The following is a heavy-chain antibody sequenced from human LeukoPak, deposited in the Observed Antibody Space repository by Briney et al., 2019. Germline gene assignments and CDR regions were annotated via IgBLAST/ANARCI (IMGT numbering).Heavy chain of an antibody. Sequence: GGSLRLSCAASGFTFSDFAMIWVRQAPGKGLEWVSAISGSGDKTHYADSVKGRFTISRDNSKSVLYMQLNNLRLEDTAVYYCGEGHWGRGTLVTVSS. CDR2: ISGSGDKT. CDR1: GFTFSDFA. V-gene: IGHV3-23*01. CDR3: GEGH. J-gene: IGHJ4*02.